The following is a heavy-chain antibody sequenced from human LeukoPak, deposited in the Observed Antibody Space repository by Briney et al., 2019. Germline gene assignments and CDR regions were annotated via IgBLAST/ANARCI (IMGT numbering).Heavy chain of an antibody. CDR2: IYYSGST. CDR1: GGSISSYY. CDR3: ARDKWSGVVDY. D-gene: IGHD3-3*01. Sequence: PSETLSLTCTVSGGSISSYYWSWIRQPPGKGLEWIGYIYYSGSTNYNPSLKSRVTISVDTSKNQFSLKLSSVTAADTAVYYCARDKWSGVVDYWGQGTLVTVSS. J-gene: IGHJ4*02. V-gene: IGHV4-59*01.